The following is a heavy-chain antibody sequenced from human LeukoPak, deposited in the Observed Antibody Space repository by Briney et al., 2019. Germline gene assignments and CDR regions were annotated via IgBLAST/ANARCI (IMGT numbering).Heavy chain of an antibody. CDR2: INPNSGGT. Sequence: ASVKVSCKASGYTFTGYYMHWVRQAPGQGLEWMGWINPNSGGTNYAQKFQGRVTMTRDTSISTAYMELSRLRSDDTAVYYCARIPYTLYSSSWYGYYYYGMDVWGQGTTVTVSS. V-gene: IGHV1-2*02. CDR1: GYTFTGYY. D-gene: IGHD6-13*01. J-gene: IGHJ6*02. CDR3: ARIPYTLYSSSWYGYYYYGMDV.